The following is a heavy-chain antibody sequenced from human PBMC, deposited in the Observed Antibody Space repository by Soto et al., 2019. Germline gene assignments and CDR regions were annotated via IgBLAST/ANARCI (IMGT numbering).Heavy chain of an antibody. J-gene: IGHJ6*02. CDR1: GGSISSAGYS. D-gene: IGHD2-2*01. V-gene: IGHV4-30-2*06. Sequence: QLQLQGSGSRLVKPSQTLSLSCTVSGGSISSAGYSWSWIRQSPGKDLEWIGYIYHSVNAFYNPSLKSRVTMSLDRSRNQFSLNLTSVTAADTAVYFCASSSQALSFYDLDVWGHGTTVVVS. CDR2: IYHSVNA. CDR3: ASSSQALSFYDLDV.